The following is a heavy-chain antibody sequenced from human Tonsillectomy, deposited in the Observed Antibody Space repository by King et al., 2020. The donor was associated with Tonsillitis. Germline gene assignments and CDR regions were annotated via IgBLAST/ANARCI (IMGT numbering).Heavy chain of an antibody. CDR1: GYTFTSYG. Sequence: QLVQSGAEVKKPGASLKVSCKASGYTFTSYGISWVRQAPGQGLEWMGWLSAYNGNTNYAQNLQGRVTMTTDTSTSTAYMELRSLTSDDTAVCYCARDPSNYGDFDYWGQGTLVTVSS. V-gene: IGHV1-18*04. J-gene: IGHJ4*02. CDR3: ARDPSNYGDFDY. D-gene: IGHD4-17*01. CDR2: LSAYNGNT.